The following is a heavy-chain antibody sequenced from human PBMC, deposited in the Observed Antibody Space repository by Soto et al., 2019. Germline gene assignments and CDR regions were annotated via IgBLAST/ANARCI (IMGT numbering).Heavy chain of an antibody. J-gene: IGHJ5*02. D-gene: IGHD2-15*01. CDR2: IYYSGST. CDR3: ARLRLPLGYCSGGSCQDGSPWFDP. V-gene: IGHV4-59*08. Sequence: SETLSLTCTVSGGSISSYYWSWIRQPPGKGLEWIGYIYYSGSTNYNPSLKSRVTISVDTSKNQFSLKLSSVTAADTAVYYCARLRLPLGYCSGGSCQDGSPWFDPWGQGTLVTVSS. CDR1: GGSISSYY.